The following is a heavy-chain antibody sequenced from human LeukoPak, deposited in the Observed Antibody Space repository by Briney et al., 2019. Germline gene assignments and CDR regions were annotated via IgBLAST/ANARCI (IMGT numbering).Heavy chain of an antibody. CDR2: SYYGGST. CDR1: GGSITGGYYY. V-gene: IGHV4-31*03. D-gene: IGHD5-24*01. J-gene: IGHJ6*03. Sequence: ASETLSLTCTVSGGSITGGYYYWSWIRQHPGKDLEWIGHSYYGGSTDYNPSLKSRVTISPDTSMNQFSLKLSSVTAADTAVYYCAATKFYFYLNVWGKGTTVTVS. CDR3: AATKFYFYLNV.